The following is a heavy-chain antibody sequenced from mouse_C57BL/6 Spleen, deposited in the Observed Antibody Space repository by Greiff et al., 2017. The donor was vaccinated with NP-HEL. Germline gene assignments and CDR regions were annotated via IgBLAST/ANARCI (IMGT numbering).Heavy chain of an antibody. J-gene: IGHJ2*01. CDR1: GYTFTSYW. V-gene: IGHV1-61*01. CDR2: IYPSDSET. CDR3: ARIAPITTVNGY. Sequence: QVQLQQPGAELVRPGSSVKLSCKASGYTFTSYWMDWVKQRPGQGLEWIGNIYPSDSETHYNPKFKDKATLTVDKSSSTAYMQLSSLTSEDSAVYYCARIAPITTVNGYWGQGTTLTVSS. D-gene: IGHD1-1*01.